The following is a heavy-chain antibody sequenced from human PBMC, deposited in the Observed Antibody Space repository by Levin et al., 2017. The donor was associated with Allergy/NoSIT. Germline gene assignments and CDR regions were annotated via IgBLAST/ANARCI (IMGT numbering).Heavy chain of an antibody. CDR1: GFTFSSYA. CDR3: AKVSRLELRLGELPFY. Sequence: GGSLRLSCAASGFTFSSYAMSWVRQAPGKGLEWVSAISGSGGSTYYADSVKGRFTISRDNSKNTLYLQMNSLRAEDTAVYYCAKVSRLELRLGELPFYWGQGTLVTVSS. V-gene: IGHV3-23*01. D-gene: IGHD3-16*01. J-gene: IGHJ4*02. CDR2: ISGSGGST.